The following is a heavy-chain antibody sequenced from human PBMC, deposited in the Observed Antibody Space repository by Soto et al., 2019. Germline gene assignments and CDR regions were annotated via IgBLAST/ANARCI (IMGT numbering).Heavy chain of an antibody. V-gene: IGHV3-48*03. CDR2: ISSSGSTI. D-gene: IGHD3-22*01. CDR1: GFTFSSYE. CDR3: ASAGGYYDSSGYYSSFDY. Sequence: GGSLRLSCAASGFTFSSYEMNWVRQAPGKGLEWVSYISSSGSTIYYADSVKGRFTISRDNAKNSLYLQMNSLRAEDTAVYYCASAGGYYDSSGYYSSFDYWGQGTLVTVSS. J-gene: IGHJ4*02.